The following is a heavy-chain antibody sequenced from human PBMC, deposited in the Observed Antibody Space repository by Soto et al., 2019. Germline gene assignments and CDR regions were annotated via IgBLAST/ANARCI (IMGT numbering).Heavy chain of an antibody. CDR1: GYSFTNYG. CDR3: ARDRGVAPPVAGNTHYYYYMDV. D-gene: IGHD6-19*01. CDR2: ISAYNGDT. Sequence: QDQLVQSGGEVKKPGASVKVSCKASGYSFTNYGITWVRQAPGQGVAWMGWISAYNGDTNYAQKLQGRVTMTTDASTSTGYLELRSLRSDDTAVYYCARDRGVAPPVAGNTHYYYYMDVWGKGTTVTVSS. J-gene: IGHJ6*03. V-gene: IGHV1-18*01.